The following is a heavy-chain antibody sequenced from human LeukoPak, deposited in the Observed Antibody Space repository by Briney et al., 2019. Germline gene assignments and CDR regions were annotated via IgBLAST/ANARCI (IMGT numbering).Heavy chain of an antibody. Sequence: PSETLSLTCTVSGGSISSSSYYWGWIRQPPGKGLEWIGGIYYSGSTYYNPSLKSRVTISVDTSKNQFSLKLSSVTAADTAVYYCARLSYYYDKRAFDIWGQGTMVTVSS. J-gene: IGHJ3*02. CDR1: GGSISSSSYY. CDR3: ARLSYYYDKRAFDI. V-gene: IGHV4-39*01. CDR2: IYYSGST. D-gene: IGHD3-22*01.